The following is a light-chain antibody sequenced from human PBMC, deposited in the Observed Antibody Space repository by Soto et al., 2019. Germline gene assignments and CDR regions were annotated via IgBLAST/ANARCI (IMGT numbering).Light chain of an antibody. CDR2: DVS. J-gene: IGLJ1*01. CDR1: SSDIGSYNY. V-gene: IGLV2-14*01. CDR3: SSYTGSSTPYV. Sequence: QSALTQPASVSGSPGQSITISCTGTSSDIGSYNYVSWYQQHPGKAPKLMIYDVSNWPSGVSNRFSGSKSGNTASLTISGLQAEDEADYYCSSYTGSSTPYVFGAGTKLTVL.